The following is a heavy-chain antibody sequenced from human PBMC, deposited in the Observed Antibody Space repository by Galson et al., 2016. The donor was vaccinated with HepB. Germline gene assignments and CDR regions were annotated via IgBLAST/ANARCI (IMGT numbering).Heavy chain of an antibody. CDR2: IGVSSSYT. Sequence: SLRLSCAASGFPFHKYNMNWIRQAPGKGPEWVASIGVSSSYTYHAESVAGRFGISRDTAKQSIFLHMSDLRTEDTARSFCHSFSLDPHFDLWGPGTLVAVSS. D-gene: IGHD3/OR15-3a*01. CDR1: GFPFHKYN. J-gene: IGHJ2*01. V-gene: IGHV3-21*01. CDR3: HSFSLDPHFDL.